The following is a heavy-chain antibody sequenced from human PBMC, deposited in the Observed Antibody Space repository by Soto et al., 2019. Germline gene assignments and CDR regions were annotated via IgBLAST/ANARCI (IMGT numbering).Heavy chain of an antibody. CDR3: ARLEGLATISYYFDF. CDR1: GDSINSDKYY. D-gene: IGHD3-9*01. Sequence: AETLSLTCSVSGDSINSDKYYWGFIRQPPGKGLEWIGSIYYRGNTYYNPSLQTRVTISLDKSKSQFSLRLNSVTAADSAVYFCARLEGLATISYYFDFWGQGAQVTVSS. J-gene: IGHJ4*02. V-gene: IGHV4-39*01. CDR2: IYYRGNT.